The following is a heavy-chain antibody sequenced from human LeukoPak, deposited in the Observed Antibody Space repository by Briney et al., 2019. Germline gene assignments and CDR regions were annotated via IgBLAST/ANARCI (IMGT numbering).Heavy chain of an antibody. CDR3: ARRLRRSWFDP. CDR1: GGSFSGYY. V-gene: IGHV4-34*01. Sequence: SETLSLTCAVYGGSFSGYYWSWIRQPPGKGLEWIGEINHSGSTNYNPSLKSRVTISVDTSKNQFSLKLSSVTAADTAVYYCARRLRRSWFDPWGQGTLVTVSS. D-gene: IGHD2-21*01. CDR2: INHSGST. J-gene: IGHJ5*02.